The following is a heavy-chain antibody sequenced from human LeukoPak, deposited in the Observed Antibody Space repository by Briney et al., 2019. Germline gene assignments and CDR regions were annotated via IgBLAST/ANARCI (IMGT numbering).Heavy chain of an antibody. CDR1: GFSVSSNY. J-gene: IGHJ4*02. V-gene: IGHV3-30*02. CDR3: AKEGGDSSGYYWLCDY. Sequence: GGSLRLSCAASGFSVSSNYMSWVRQAPGKGLEWVAFIRYDGSNKYYADSVKGRFTISRDNSKNTLYLQMNSLRAEDTAVYYCAKEGGDSSGYYWLCDYWGQGTLVTVSS. CDR2: IRYDGSNK. D-gene: IGHD3-22*01.